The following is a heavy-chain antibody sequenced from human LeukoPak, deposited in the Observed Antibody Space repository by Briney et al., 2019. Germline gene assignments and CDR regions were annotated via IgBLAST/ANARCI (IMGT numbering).Heavy chain of an antibody. D-gene: IGHD1-26*01. J-gene: IGHJ4*02. CDR1: GFTFSTYS. CDR3: AKDRSIGTYYTFDH. Sequence: PGGSLRLSCAASGFTFSTYSMNWVRQAPGKGLEWVSYISSSSSNIYYADSVKGRFTVSGDNSKNTLYLQMSSLTAADTAVYYCAKDRSIGTYYTFDHWGQGTLVTVSA. CDR2: ISSSSSNI. V-gene: IGHV3-48*01.